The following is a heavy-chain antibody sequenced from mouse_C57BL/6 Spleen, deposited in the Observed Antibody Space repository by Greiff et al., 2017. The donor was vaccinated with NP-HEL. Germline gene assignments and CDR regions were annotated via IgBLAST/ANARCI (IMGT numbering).Heavy chain of an antibody. Sequence: VQLQQPGAELVMPGASVKLSCKASGYTFTSYWMHWVKQRPGQGLEWIGEIDPSDSYTNYNQKFKGKSTLTVDKSSSTAYMQLSSLTSEDSAVYYCARGGLLLDYWGQGPTLTVSS. V-gene: IGHV1-69*01. J-gene: IGHJ2*01. CDR3: ARGGLLLDY. CDR2: IDPSDSYT. D-gene: IGHD2-3*01. CDR1: GYTFTSYW.